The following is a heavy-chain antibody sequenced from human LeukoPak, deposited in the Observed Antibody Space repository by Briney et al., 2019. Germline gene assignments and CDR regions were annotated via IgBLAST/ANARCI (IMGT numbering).Heavy chain of an antibody. J-gene: IGHJ6*02. D-gene: IGHD6-19*01. V-gene: IGHV3-53*01. Sequence: PGGSLRLSCVASGFTLRVNYTTWIRQTPGRGLEWVSVIYSDGTTKYADSAKGRFTISRDNSKSMVYLQMDRLRAEDTAVYYCARCKGGWSDHFSGMDVWARGPRSPSP. CDR1: GFTLRVNY. CDR3: ARCKGGWSDHFSGMDV. CDR2: IYSDGTT.